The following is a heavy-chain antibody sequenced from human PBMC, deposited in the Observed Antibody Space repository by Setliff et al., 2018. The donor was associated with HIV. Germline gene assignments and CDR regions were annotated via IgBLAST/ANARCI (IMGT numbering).Heavy chain of an antibody. CDR1: GFTFNNFW. Sequence: GSLRLSCAASGFTFNNFWMHWVRQPPGKGLEWIGEIDHSGGTKYNPSLTGRVTMSVDKSKNQFSLNLNSVTAADTAVYYCAREQWLVTRGYFDSWGQGIMVTVSS. D-gene: IGHD6-19*01. V-gene: IGHV4-4*02. J-gene: IGHJ4*02. CDR2: IDHSGGT. CDR3: AREQWLVTRGYFDS.